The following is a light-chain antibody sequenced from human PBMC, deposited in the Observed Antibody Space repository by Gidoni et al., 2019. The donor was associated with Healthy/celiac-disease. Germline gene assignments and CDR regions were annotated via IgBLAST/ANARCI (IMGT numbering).Light chain of an antibody. CDR1: QIVSSY. CDR2: DAS. J-gene: IGKJ4*01. Sequence: EIVLSQSPATLSLSPGERSTLSCSDSQIVSSYLAWYQQKPGQAPRLLIYDASNRATGIPARFSGSGSGTDFTLTISSLEPEDFAVYYCQQRSNWPQFTFGGGTKVEIK. CDR3: QQRSNWPQFT. V-gene: IGKV3-11*01.